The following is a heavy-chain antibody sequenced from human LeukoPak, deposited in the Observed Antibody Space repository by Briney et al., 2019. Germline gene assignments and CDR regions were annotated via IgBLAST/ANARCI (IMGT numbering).Heavy chain of an antibody. V-gene: IGHV4-34*01. CDR1: GGSFSGYY. CDR3: AHLGRYYYMDV. D-gene: IGHD3/OR15-3a*01. Sequence: SETLSLTCAVYGGSFSGYYWSWICQPPGKGLEWIGEINHSGSTNYNPSLKSRVTISVDTSKNQFSLKLSSVTAADTAVYYCAHLGRYYYMDVWGKGTTVTVSS. CDR2: INHSGST. J-gene: IGHJ6*03.